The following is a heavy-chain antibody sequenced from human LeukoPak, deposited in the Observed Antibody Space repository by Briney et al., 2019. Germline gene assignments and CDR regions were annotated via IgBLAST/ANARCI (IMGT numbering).Heavy chain of an antibody. J-gene: IGHJ4*02. D-gene: IGHD6-13*01. Sequence: GGSLRLSCAASGYTFSSYNMNWVRQAPGKGLEWVSSITSSRSSVYYADSVKGRFTISRDNAKNSLYLQMNSPRAEDTAVYYCARGAAAATFDYWGQGTLVTVSS. CDR3: ARGAAAATFDY. V-gene: IGHV3-21*01. CDR2: ITSSRSSV. CDR1: GYTFSSYN.